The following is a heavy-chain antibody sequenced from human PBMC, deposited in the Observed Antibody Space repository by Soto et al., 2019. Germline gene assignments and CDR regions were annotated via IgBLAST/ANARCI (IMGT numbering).Heavy chain of an antibody. Sequence: GGSLRLSCAASGFTFSSYAMHWVRQAPGKGREGVAVISYEGSNKYYADSVKGRFTISRDNSKNTLYLQMNSLRAEDTAVYYCARDAARSAYGLFWFDPWGQGTLVTVSS. CDR3: ARDAARSAYGLFWFDP. V-gene: IGHV3-30-3*01. CDR1: GFTFSSYA. J-gene: IGHJ5*02. CDR2: ISYEGSNK. D-gene: IGHD6-6*01.